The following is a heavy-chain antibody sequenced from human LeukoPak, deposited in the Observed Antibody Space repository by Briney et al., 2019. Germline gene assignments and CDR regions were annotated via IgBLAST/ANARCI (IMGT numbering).Heavy chain of an antibody. CDR3: AILSGSYYSHFDP. D-gene: IGHD3-10*01. V-gene: IGHV5-51*01. J-gene: IGHJ5*02. CDR1: GYSFTNYW. Sequence: GESLKISCKGSGYSFTNYWVAWVRQMPGKGLEWMGIIYPGDSDTRYSPSFQGQVTISADKSISTAYLQWSSLKASDTAMYYCAILSGSYYSHFDPWGQGTLVTVSS. CDR2: IYPGDSDT.